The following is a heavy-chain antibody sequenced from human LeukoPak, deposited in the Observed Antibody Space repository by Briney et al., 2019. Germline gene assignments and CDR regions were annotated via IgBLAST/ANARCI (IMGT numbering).Heavy chain of an antibody. D-gene: IGHD3-16*02. CDR3: ARYDVWGSYRAFDY. CDR1: NYSVSTDYY. CDR2: MYHSGST. V-gene: IGHV4-38-2*02. Sequence: SETLSLTCSVSNYSVSTDYYWGWIRQPPGKGLEWIGTMYHSGSTYYNPSLKSRVTISVDTSKNQFSLRLSSVTAADTAVYYCARYDVWGSYRAFDYWGQGTLVTVSS. J-gene: IGHJ4*02.